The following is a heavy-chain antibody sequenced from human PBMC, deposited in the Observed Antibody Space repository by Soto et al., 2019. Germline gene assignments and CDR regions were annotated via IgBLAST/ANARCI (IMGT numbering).Heavy chain of an antibody. V-gene: IGHV3-7*01. J-gene: IGHJ6*03. CDR3: ARARGYCSGGSCSKYYYYYYYMDV. Sequence: GGSLRLSCAASGFTFSSYWMSWVRQAPGKGLEWVANIKQDGSEKYYVDSVKGRFTISRDNAKNSLYLQMNSLRAEDTAVYYCARARGYCSGGSCSKYYYYYYYMDVWGKGTTVTVSS. CDR2: IKQDGSEK. D-gene: IGHD2-15*01. CDR1: GFTFSSYW.